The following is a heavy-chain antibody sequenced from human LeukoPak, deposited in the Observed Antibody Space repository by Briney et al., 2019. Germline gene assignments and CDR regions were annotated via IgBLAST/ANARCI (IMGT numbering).Heavy chain of an antibody. V-gene: IGHV4-34*01. D-gene: IGHD2-8*02. Sequence: SETLSLTCAVYGGSFSGYYWSWIRQPPGKGLEWIGEINHSGSTNYNPSLKSRVTISVDTSKNQFSLKLSSVTAADTAVYYCARDIWSRRPYGMDVWGQGTTVTVSS. CDR1: GGSFSGYY. CDR2: INHSGST. J-gene: IGHJ6*02. CDR3: ARDIWSRRPYGMDV.